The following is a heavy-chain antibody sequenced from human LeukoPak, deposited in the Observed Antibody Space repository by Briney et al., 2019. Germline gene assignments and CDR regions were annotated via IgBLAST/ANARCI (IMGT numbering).Heavy chain of an antibody. CDR1: GYTLTELS. J-gene: IGHJ4*02. CDR2: FDPEDGET. D-gene: IGHD2-2*01. Sequence: ASVKVSCKVSGYTLTELSMHWVRQAPGKGLEGMGGFDPEDGETIYAQKFQGRVTMTEDTSTDTAYMELSSLRSEDTAVYYCAPPHWGVVVPAAYYFDYWGQGTLVTVSS. V-gene: IGHV1-24*01. CDR3: APPHWGVVVPAAYYFDY.